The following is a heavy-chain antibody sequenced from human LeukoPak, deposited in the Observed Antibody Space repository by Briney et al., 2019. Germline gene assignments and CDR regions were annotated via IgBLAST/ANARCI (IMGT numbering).Heavy chain of an antibody. CDR3: ARDGTYCSSTSCYLDY. V-gene: IGHV3-21*01. CDR2: ISSSSSYI. Sequence: GGSLRLSCAASGFTFSSYAMNWVRQAPGKGLEWVSSISSSSSYIYYADSVKGRFTIPRDNAKNSLYLQMNSLRAEDTAVYYCARDGTYCSSTSCYLDYWGQGTLVTVPS. J-gene: IGHJ4*02. D-gene: IGHD2-2*01. CDR1: GFTFSSYA.